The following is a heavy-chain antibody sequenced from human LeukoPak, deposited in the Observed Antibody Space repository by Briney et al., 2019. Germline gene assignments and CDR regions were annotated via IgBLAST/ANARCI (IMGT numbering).Heavy chain of an antibody. V-gene: IGHV1-69*05. D-gene: IGHD1-26*01. CDR2: IIPIFGTA. J-gene: IGHJ4*02. Sequence: SVKVSCKASGYTFTSYAISWVRQAPGQGLEWMGGIIPIFGTANYAQKFQGRVTITTDESTSTAYMELSSLRSEDTAVYYCATALNSGSYYTLPAWFDYWGQGTLVTVSS. CDR3: ATALNSGSYYTLPAWFDY. CDR1: GYTFTSYA.